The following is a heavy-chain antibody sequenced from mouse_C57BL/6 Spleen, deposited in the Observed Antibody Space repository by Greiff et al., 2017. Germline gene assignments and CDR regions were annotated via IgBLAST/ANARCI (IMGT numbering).Heavy chain of an antibody. V-gene: IGHV5-6*02. CDR3: ARYDYDGSAMDY. D-gene: IGHD2-4*01. CDR1: GFTFSSYG. J-gene: IGHJ4*01. Sequence: VKLVESGGDLVKPGGSLKLSCAASGFTFSSYGMSWVRQTPDKRLEWVATISSGGSYTYYPDSVKGRFTISRDNAKNTLYLQMSSLKSEDTAMYYCARYDYDGSAMDYWGQGTSVTVSS. CDR2: ISSGGSYT.